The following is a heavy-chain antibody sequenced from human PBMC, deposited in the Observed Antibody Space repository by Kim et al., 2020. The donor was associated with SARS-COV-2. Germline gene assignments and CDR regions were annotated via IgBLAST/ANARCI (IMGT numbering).Heavy chain of an antibody. CDR1: GGTFSSYA. V-gene: IGHV1-69*13. J-gene: IGHJ5*02. D-gene: IGHD3-3*01. Sequence: SVKVSCKASGGTFSSYAISWVRQAPGQGLEWMGGIIPIFGTANYAQKFQGRVTITADESTSTAYMELSSLRSEDTAVYYCAFCRDGYNFCYWFDPWGQGTLVTVSS. CDR2: IIPIFGTA. CDR3: AFCRDGYNFCYWFDP.